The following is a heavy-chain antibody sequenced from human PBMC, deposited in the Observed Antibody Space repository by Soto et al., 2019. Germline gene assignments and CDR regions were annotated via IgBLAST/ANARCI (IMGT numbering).Heavy chain of an antibody. V-gene: IGHV4-59*12. J-gene: IGHJ6*02. CDR1: GGSISSYY. Sequence: SETLSLTCTVSGGSISSYYWSWIRQPPGKGLEWIGYIYYSGSTYYNPSLKSRVTISVDTSKNQFSLKLSSVTAADTAVYYCARDLDSITMVRGVMNYGMDVWGQGTTVTVSS. D-gene: IGHD3-10*01. CDR2: IYYSGST. CDR3: ARDLDSITMVRGVMNYGMDV.